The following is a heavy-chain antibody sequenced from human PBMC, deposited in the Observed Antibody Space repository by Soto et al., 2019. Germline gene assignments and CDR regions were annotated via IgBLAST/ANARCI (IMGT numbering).Heavy chain of an antibody. J-gene: IGHJ6*02. V-gene: IGHV4-31*03. Sequence: LSLTCTVSGGSISSGGYYWSWIRQHPGKGLEWIGYIYYSGSTYYNPSLKSRVTISVDTSKNQFSLKLSSVTAADTAVYYCARLYYDSSGYYLEDYYGMDVWGQGTTVNGSS. CDR3: ARLYYDSSGYYLEDYYGMDV. CDR2: IYYSGST. CDR1: GGSISSGGYY. D-gene: IGHD3-22*01.